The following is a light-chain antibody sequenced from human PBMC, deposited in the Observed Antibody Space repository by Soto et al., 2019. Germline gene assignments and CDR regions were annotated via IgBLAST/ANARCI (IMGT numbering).Light chain of an antibody. CDR2: GNT. J-gene: IGLJ3*02. V-gene: IGLV1-40*01. CDR3: QSYDSGLSGSV. Sequence: QPVLTQPPSVSGAPGQRVTISCTGSSSNIGAGKDVHWYQQLPGTAPKLLIYGNTNRPSGVPDRFSGSKSGTSASLAITGLQAEDEADYYCQSYDSGLSGSVFGGGTKLTVL. CDR1: SSNIGAGKD.